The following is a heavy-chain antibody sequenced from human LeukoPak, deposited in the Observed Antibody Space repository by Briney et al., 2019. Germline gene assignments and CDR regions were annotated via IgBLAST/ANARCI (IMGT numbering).Heavy chain of an antibody. Sequence: SETLSLTCALYGRSFSGYYWSWIRQPPGKGLEGIGEINHSGSTNYNPSLKSRVTISVDTSKNQFSVKLSSVTAADTAVYYCARGPFAGLLWDLLNWFAPWGQGTLVTVSS. J-gene: IGHJ5*02. D-gene: IGHD3-10*01. CDR1: GRSFSGYY. CDR3: ARGPFAGLLWDLLNWFAP. CDR2: INHSGST. V-gene: IGHV4-34*01.